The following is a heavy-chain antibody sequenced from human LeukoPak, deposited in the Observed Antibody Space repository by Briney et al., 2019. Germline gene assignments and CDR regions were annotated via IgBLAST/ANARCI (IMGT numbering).Heavy chain of an antibody. CDR2: FVPSGST. CDR1: GASIRNYY. V-gene: IGHV4-4*07. D-gene: IGHD6-13*01. J-gene: IGHJ4*02. CDR3: AKEGAAPGPDFDY. Sequence: SETLSLTCAVSGASIRNYYWSWIRQPAGKGLEWIGRFVPSGSTNYNPSLKSRVTMSVDTSKSQFSLKLNSVTAADTAVYYCAKEGAAPGPDFDYGGQGTLVIVSS.